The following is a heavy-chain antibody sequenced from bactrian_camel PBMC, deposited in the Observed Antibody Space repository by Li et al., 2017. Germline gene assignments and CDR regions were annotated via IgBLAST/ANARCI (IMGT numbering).Heavy chain of an antibody. V-gene: IGHV3S25*01. J-gene: IGHJ4*01. CDR1: GFTFSSYW. D-gene: IGHD5*01. Sequence: QLVESGGGLVQPGKSLRLSCVASGFTFSSYWMYWVRQAPGKGLEWVSTINSAGDSTYYADSVKGRFTISRDNAKNTVNLQMNSLKPEDTAMYYCAASRNLGSPGICWIKFKQQAFEDRGQGTQVTVS. CDR3: AASRNLGSPGICWIKFKQQAFED. CDR2: INSAGDST.